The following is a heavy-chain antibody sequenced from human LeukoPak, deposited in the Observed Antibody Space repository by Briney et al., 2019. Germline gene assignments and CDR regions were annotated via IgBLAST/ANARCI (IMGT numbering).Heavy chain of an antibody. Sequence: GGSLRLSCAASGFTFSSYAMHWVRQAPGKGLEWVAVISYDGSNKYYADSVKGRFTISRDNSKNTLYLQMNSLRAEDTALYYCAKSGRYCSGGTCYQEASLDYWGQGTLVTVSS. CDR1: GFTFSSYA. J-gene: IGHJ4*02. CDR2: ISYDGSNK. V-gene: IGHV3-30*04. D-gene: IGHD2-15*01. CDR3: AKSGRYCSGGTCYQEASLDY.